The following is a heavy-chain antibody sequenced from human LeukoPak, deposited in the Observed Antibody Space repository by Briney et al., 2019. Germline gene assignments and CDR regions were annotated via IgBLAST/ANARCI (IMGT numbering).Heavy chain of an antibody. D-gene: IGHD4-17*01. J-gene: IGHJ4*02. CDR3: AKGSYGDYDVNSGDY. V-gene: IGHV3-23*01. CDR1: GFTFSSYG. CDR2: ISGSGGST. Sequence: GGSLRLSCAASGFTFSSYGMSWVRQAPGKGLEWVSAISGSGGSTYYADSVKGRFTISRDNSKNTLYLQMNSLRAEDTAVYYCAKGSYGDYDVNSGDYWGQGTLVTVSS.